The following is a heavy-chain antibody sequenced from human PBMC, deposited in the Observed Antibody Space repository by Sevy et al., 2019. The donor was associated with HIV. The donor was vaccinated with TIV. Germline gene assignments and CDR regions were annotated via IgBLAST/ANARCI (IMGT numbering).Heavy chain of an antibody. CDR2: ISSSRTYA. V-gene: IGHV3-11*06. CDR3: ARVRYKYGLNYFDF. Sequence: GGSLRLSCTASGFTFSDYYMSWIRQAPGKGLEWVSDISSSRTYANHADSVKGRFTISRDNAKNSLYLQMNNLRAEDTAVYYCARVRYKYGLNYFDFWGQGTLVTVSS. J-gene: IGHJ4*02. CDR1: GFTFSDYY. D-gene: IGHD5-18*01.